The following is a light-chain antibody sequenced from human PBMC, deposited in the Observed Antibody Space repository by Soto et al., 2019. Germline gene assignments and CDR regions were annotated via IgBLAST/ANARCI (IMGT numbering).Light chain of an antibody. CDR3: QQYKNWPL. CDR2: GAS. J-gene: IGKJ5*01. CDR1: QSVSSH. V-gene: IGKV3-15*01. Sequence: IRMTQSPAIVSVSPGESATLSCRASQSVSSHVVWYQQKPGQAPRLLLYGASTRATGIPVRFSGSGFGTEFTLTISSLQSEDFAVYYCQQYKNWPLFGQGTRLEIK.